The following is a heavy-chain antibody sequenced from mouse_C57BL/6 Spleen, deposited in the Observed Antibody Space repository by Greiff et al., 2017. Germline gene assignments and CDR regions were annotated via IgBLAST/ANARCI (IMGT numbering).Heavy chain of an antibody. CDR1: GFTFSDYG. CDR2: ISSGSSTI. V-gene: IGHV5-17*01. J-gene: IGHJ2*01. CDR3: ARPGSHLAFGY. Sequence: EVKLMESGGGLVKPGGSLKLSCAASGFTFSDYGMHWVRQAPEKGLEWVAYISSGSSTIDYADTVKGRFTISRDNANNTLFLQMTSLRSEDTAMYYCARPGSHLAFGYWGHGTTLTVAS.